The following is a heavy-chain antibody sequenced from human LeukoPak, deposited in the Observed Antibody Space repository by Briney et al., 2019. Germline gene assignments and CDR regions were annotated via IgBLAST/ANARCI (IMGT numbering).Heavy chain of an antibody. CDR3: ASSQWGADY. J-gene: IGHJ4*02. CDR1: GGSISSGSYY. CDR2: IYTSGNT. D-gene: IGHD6-19*01. V-gene: IGHV4-61*02. Sequence: SETLSLTCTVSGGSISSGSYYWSWIRQPAGKGLEWIGRIYTSGNTIHNPSLKSRIPISIDTSKNQFSLKLSSVTAADTAVYYCASSQWGADYWGQGILVTVSS.